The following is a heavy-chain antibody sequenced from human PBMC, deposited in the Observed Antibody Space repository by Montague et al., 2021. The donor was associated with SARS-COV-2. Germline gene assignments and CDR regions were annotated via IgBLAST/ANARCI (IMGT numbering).Heavy chain of an antibody. Sequence: ETLSLTCTVSAGSLSSRSNYWGWIRQPPGMGLQWIGSVDSAGSTYYXXXLKSRVTMSLDTSKNQFSLKLSSVTAADTAVYYCARDEYNRYWYKYWGQGALVTVSS. D-gene: IGHD2-8*02. CDR2: VDSAGST. CDR3: ARDEYNRYWYKY. CDR1: AGSLSSRSNY. V-gene: IGHV4-39*07. J-gene: IGHJ4*02.